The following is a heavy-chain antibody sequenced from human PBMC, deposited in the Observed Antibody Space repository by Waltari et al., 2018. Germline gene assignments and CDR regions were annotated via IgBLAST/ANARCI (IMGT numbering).Heavy chain of an antibody. Sequence: EVQLAESGGGLVKPGGSLRLSCAASGFTFHGDPMNWVRQAPGKGLEWVSSISSSSTYIDYAESVKGRFTISRDNAKNSLYLQMNSLRAEDTAVYYCARDSPEWGSPSCLDYWGQGTLVTVSS. CDR2: ISSSSTYI. J-gene: IGHJ4*02. CDR1: GFTFHGDP. V-gene: IGHV3-21*01. CDR3: ARDSPEWGSPSCLDY. D-gene: IGHD2-2*01.